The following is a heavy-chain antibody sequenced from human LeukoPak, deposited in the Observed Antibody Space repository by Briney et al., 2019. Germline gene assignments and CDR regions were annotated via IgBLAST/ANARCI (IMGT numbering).Heavy chain of an antibody. CDR2: INPSGGST. CDR3: ARGGIWYSSGWYSGSATGFDY. D-gene: IGHD6-19*01. Sequence: GASVKVSCKASGYTFTGYYMHWVRQAPGQGLEWMGIINPSGGSTSYAQKFQGRVTMTRDTSTSTVYMELSSLRSEDTAVYYCARGGIWYSSGWYSGSATGFDYWGQGTLVTVSS. CDR1: GYTFTGYY. V-gene: IGHV1-46*01. J-gene: IGHJ4*02.